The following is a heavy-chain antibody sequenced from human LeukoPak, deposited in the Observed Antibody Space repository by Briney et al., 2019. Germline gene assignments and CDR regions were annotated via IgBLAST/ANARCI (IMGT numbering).Heavy chain of an antibody. D-gene: IGHD3-16*02. Sequence: SETLSLTCAVYGGSFSGYYWSWIRQPPGKGLEWIGEINHSGSTNYNPSLKSRVTISVDTSKNQFSLKLSSVTAADTAVYYCARTVPLGEFSSPIAAFDYWGQGTLVTVSS. CDR1: GGSFSGYY. J-gene: IGHJ4*02. V-gene: IGHV4-34*01. CDR3: ARTVPLGEFSSPIAAFDY. CDR2: INHSGST.